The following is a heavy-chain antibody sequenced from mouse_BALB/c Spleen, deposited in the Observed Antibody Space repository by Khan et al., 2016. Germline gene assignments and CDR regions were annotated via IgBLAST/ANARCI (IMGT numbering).Heavy chain of an antibody. CDR2: VDPSDGES. V-gene: IGHV1S127*01. D-gene: IGHD4-1*01. Sequence: QVQLQQSGPQLVRPGASVKISCKASGYSFTRNWMHWVKQRPGQGLEWIGMVDPSDGESRLNQKFKDKAKLTVDTSSSTAYMQLSSPPSEDSAVYFCARENWGLAYWGQGTLVTVSA. J-gene: IGHJ3*01. CDR3: ARENWGLAY. CDR1: GYSFTRNW.